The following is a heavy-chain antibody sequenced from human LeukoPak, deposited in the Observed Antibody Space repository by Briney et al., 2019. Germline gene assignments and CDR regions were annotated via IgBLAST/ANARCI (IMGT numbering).Heavy chain of an antibody. Sequence: ASVTVSFKVSGYTLTELSMHWVRQAPGKGLEWMGGFDPEDGETIYAQKFQGRVTMTEDTSTDTAYMELSSLRSEDTAVYYCATDGGSYSYYFDYWGQGTLVTVSS. CDR1: GYTLTELS. D-gene: IGHD1-26*01. J-gene: IGHJ4*02. CDR2: FDPEDGET. V-gene: IGHV1-24*01. CDR3: ATDGGSYSYYFDY.